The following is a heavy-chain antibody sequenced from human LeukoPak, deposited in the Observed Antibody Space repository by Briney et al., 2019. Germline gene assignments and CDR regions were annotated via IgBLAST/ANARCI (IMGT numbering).Heavy chain of an antibody. J-gene: IGHJ4*02. CDR1: GYTFTGQY. CDR2: INPDGGGT. Sequence: ASVKVSRKPSGYTFTGQYLHWVRQAPGQGLEWVGWINPDGGGTNYAQNFRGRVTMPRDTSITTAYMELSSLRSDDTAVFYCARTMTQDSDHALDYWGQGTLVTVSS. D-gene: IGHD3-3*01. V-gene: IGHV1-2*02. CDR3: ARTMTQDSDHALDY.